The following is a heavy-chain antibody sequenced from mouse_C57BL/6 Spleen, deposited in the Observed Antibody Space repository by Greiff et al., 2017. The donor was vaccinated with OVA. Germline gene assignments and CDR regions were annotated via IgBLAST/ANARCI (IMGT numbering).Heavy chain of an antibody. V-gene: IGHV1-52*01. J-gene: IGHJ4*01. CDR2: IDPSDSET. CDR3: ARSFAMDY. CDR1: GYTFTSYW. Sequence: QVQLQQPGAELVRPGSSVKLSCKASGYTFTSYWMHWVKQRPIQGLEWIGNIDPSDSETNYNQKFKDKATLTVDKSSSTAYMQLSSLASEDSAVYYGARSFAMDYWGQGTSVTVSS.